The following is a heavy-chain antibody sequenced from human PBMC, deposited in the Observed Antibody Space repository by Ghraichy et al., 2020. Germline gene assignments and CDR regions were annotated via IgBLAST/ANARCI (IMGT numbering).Heavy chain of an antibody. V-gene: IGHV4-4*08. J-gene: IGHJ4*02. Sequence: SETLSLTCTVSGGSFTDYYWSWVRQPPGKGLEWIGYIHSSGSISYNPSLKSRVTMSLDTSENQFSLRLISVTAADTAVYYCTTGADRNKLGHWGQGTLVTVSS. CDR1: GGSFTDYY. CDR2: IHSSGSI. D-gene: IGHD7-27*01. CDR3: TTGADRNKLGH.